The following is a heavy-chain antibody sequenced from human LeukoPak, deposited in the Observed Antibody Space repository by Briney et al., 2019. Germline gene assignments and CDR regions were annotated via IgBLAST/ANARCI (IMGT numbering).Heavy chain of an antibody. D-gene: IGHD6-19*01. CDR2: IYYSGST. V-gene: IGHV4-59*01. J-gene: IGHJ2*01. CDR3: ARGKIDSSGWYSGPWYFDL. CDR1: GGSISSYY. Sequence: SETLSLTCTVSGGSISSYYWSWIRQPPGKGLEWIGYIYYSGSTNYNPSLKSRVTISVDTSKNQFSLKLSSVTAADTAVYYCARGKIDSSGWYSGPWYFDLWGRGTLVTVSS.